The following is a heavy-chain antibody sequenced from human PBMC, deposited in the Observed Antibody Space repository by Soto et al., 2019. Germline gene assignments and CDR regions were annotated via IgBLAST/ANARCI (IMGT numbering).Heavy chain of an antibody. J-gene: IGHJ6*02. V-gene: IGHV4-31*03. Sequence: ASETLSLTCTVSGGSISSGDYYWSWIRQHPGKGLEWIGYIYYSGSTYYNPSLKSRVTISVDTSKNQFSLKLSSVTAADTAVYYCARGKLKRLYYDILTGYFSENYYGMDVWGQGTTIT. CDR2: IYYSGST. D-gene: IGHD3-9*01. CDR1: GGSISSGDYY. CDR3: ARGKLKRLYYDILTGYFSENYYGMDV.